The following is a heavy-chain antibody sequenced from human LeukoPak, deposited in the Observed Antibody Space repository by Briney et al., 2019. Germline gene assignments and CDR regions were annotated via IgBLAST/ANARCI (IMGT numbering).Heavy chain of an antibody. J-gene: IGHJ4*02. CDR3: ARDSGYGDSYYFDY. CDR1: GGSISSGSYY. V-gene: IGHV4-61*02. D-gene: IGHD4-17*01. CDR2: IYTSGST. Sequence: PSETLSLTCTVSGGSISSGSYYWNWIRQPAGKGLEWIGRIYTSGSTNYNPSLKSRVTISVDTSKNQFSLKLSSVTAADTAVYYCARDSGYGDSYYFDYWGQGTLVTVSS.